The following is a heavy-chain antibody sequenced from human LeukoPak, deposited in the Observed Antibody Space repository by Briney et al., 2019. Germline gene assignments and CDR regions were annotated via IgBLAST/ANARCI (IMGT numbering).Heavy chain of an antibody. J-gene: IGHJ6*03. CDR1: GFTFSSYA. D-gene: IGHD6-13*01. CDR2: ISGSGGST. V-gene: IGHV3-23*01. CDR3: AKGRAAAGYYYYYYMDV. Sequence: GGSLRLSCAASGFTFSSYAMSWVRQAPGKGLEWVSAISGSGGSTYCADSVKGRFTISRDNSKNTLYLQMNSLRAEDTAVYYCAKGRAAAGYYYYYYMDVWGKGTTVTISS.